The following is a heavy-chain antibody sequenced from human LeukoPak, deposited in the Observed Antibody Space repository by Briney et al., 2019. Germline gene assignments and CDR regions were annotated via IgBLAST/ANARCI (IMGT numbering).Heavy chain of an antibody. J-gene: IGHJ5*02. CDR3: ARASDIVVVVAAHNWFDP. CDR1: GYTFTSYD. V-gene: IGHV1-8*01. D-gene: IGHD2-15*01. CDR2: MNPNSGNT. Sequence: GASVKVSCKASGYTFTSYDINWVRQATGQGLEWMGWMNPNSGNTGYAQKFQGRVTMTRNTSISTAYMELSSLRSEDTAVYYCARASDIVVVVAAHNWFDPWGQGTLVTVSS.